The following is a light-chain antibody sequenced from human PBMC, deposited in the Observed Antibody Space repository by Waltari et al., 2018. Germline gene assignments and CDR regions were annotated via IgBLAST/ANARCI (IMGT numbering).Light chain of an antibody. CDR3: QQDYRTPSFT. Sequence: DIVMTQSPDSLSVSLGERATINCKSSQSVLYSSNTTNYLAWYQQKPGQPHNLLIYSSTTRESGVPDRFSGSGSGTDFSLTISSLQAEDVAGYYCQQDYRTPSFTFGPGTKVDIK. CDR2: SST. V-gene: IGKV4-1*01. CDR1: QSVLYSSNTTNY. J-gene: IGKJ3*01.